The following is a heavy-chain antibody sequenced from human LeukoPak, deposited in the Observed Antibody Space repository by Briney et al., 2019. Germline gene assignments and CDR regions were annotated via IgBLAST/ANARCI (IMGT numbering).Heavy chain of an antibody. CDR1: GFTFSNYA. D-gene: IGHD2-15*01. Sequence: GGSLRLSCAASGFTFSNYAMNWVRQAPGKGLEWVSSISGTGGSTYYTDSLKGRFTISRDNAKNSLYLQMNSLRAEDTAVYYCARDYCSGDSCYYSDYWGQGALVTVSS. V-gene: IGHV3-23*01. CDR3: ARDYCSGDSCYYSDY. CDR2: ISGTGGST. J-gene: IGHJ4*02.